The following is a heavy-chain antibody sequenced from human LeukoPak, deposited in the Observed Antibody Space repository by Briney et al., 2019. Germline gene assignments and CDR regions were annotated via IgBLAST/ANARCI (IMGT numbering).Heavy chain of an antibody. D-gene: IGHD1-1*01. J-gene: IGHJ4*02. CDR1: GYTFTSYG. V-gene: IGHV1-18*01. CDR2: ISAYNGNT. CDR3: ARGLEGY. Sequence: ASVKVSCKASGYTFTSYGISWVRQAPGQGLEWMGWISAYNGNTNYAQKFQGRVTMTRNTSISTAYMELSSLRSEDTAVYYCARGLEGYWGQGTLVTVSS.